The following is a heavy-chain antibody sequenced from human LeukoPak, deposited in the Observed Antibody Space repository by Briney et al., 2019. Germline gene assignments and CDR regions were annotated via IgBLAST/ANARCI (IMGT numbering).Heavy chain of an antibody. CDR2: IGTAGDP. CDR1: GFTFSSYD. CDR3: ARGHNIYDSSGYHGAFDI. J-gene: IGHJ3*02. V-gene: IGHV3-13*05. Sequence: GGSLRLSCAASGFTFSSYDMHWVRQATGKGLEWVSAIGTAGDPYYPGSVKGRFTISRENAKNSLYLQMNSLRAGDTAVYYCARGHNIYDSSGYHGAFDIWGQGTMVTVSS. D-gene: IGHD3-22*01.